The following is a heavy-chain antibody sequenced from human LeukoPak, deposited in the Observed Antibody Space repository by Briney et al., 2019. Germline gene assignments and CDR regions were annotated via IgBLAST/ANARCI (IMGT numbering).Heavy chain of an antibody. CDR2: IYPGDSDT. CDR1: GYSFTSYW. J-gene: IGHJ4*02. Sequence: GESLKISCKGSGYSFTSYWIGWVRQVPRKGLGWMGIIYPGDSDTRYSPSLQGQVTISVDKSISTAYLQWSSLKASDTAMYYCARRLYGGDVFDYWGQGILVTVSS. V-gene: IGHV5-51*01. CDR3: ARRLYGGDVFDY. D-gene: IGHD5-12*01.